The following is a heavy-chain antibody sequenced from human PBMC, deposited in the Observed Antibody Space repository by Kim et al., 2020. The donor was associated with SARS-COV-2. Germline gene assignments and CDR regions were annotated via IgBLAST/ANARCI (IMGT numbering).Heavy chain of an antibody. J-gene: IGHJ6*02. CDR2: ISYDGSNK. CDR1: GFTFSSYA. CDR3: ARDGDSGTLSYYYYYYYGMDV. Sequence: GGSLRLSCAASGFTFSSYAMHWVRQAPGKGLEWVAVISYDGSNKYYADSVKGRFTISRDNSKNTLYLQMNSLRAEDTAVYYCARDGDSGTLSYYYYYYYGMDVWGQGTTVTVSS. V-gene: IGHV3-30*04. D-gene: IGHD3-10*01.